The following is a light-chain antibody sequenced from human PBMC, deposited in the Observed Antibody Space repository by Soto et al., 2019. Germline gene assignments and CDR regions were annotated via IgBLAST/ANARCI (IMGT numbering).Light chain of an antibody. J-gene: IGKJ1*01. CDR2: DAS. CDR3: QQYNNYSPT. V-gene: IGKV1-5*01. Sequence: DIQMTQSPSTLSAYVGDRVTITCRASQSITNWVAWYQQKPGKAPKLLIYDASSLESGVPSRFSGGGSGTVFTLTVSSLQPDDFATYYCQQYNNYSPTFGQGTKVEI. CDR1: QSITNW.